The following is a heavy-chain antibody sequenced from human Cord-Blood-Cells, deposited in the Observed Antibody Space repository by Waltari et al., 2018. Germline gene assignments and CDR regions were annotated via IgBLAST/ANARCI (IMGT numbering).Heavy chain of an antibody. CDR3: AKNVPPYSSSYYYYGMDV. V-gene: IGHV3-30*18. J-gene: IGHJ6*02. CDR2: ISYDGSNK. Sequence: QVQLVESGGGVVQPGRSLRLSCAASGFTFSSYGMHWVRQAPGTGLEWVAVISYDGSNKYYADSVKGRFTISRDNSKNTLYLQMNSLRAEDTAVYYCAKNVPPYSSSYYYYGMDVWGQGTTVTVSS. CDR1: GFTFSSYG. D-gene: IGHD6-6*01.